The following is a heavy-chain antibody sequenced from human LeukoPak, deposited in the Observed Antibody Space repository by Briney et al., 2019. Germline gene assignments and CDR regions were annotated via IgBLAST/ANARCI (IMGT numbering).Heavy chain of an antibody. V-gene: IGHV3-23*01. D-gene: IGHD3-10*01. J-gene: IGHJ4*02. CDR2: ISGSGGST. CDR1: GFTFSSYA. Sequence: PGWSLRLSCAASGFTFSSYAMSWVRQAPGKGLEWVSAISGSGGSTYYADSVKGRFTISRDNSKNTLYLQMNSLRAEDTAVYYCAKTRLWFGEILDYWGQGTLVTVSS. CDR3: AKTRLWFGEILDY.